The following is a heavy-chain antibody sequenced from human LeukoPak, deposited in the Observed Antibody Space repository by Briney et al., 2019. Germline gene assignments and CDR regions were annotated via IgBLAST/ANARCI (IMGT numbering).Heavy chain of an antibody. J-gene: IGHJ4*02. Sequence: PGGSLRLSCAVSGFTFSNYGMHWVRQAPGKWLEWVAFIPYDGTNKYYADSVKGRFTISRDNSKNTLYLQMNSLRAEDTAVYYCAKEGSGSSDYWGQGTLVTVSS. CDR3: AKEGSGSSDY. V-gene: IGHV3-30*02. CDR1: GFTFSNYG. D-gene: IGHD3-10*01. CDR2: IPYDGTNK.